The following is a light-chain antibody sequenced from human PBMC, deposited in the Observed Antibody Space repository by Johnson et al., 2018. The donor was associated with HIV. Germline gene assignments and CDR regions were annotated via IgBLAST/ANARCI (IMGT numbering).Light chain of an antibody. Sequence: QSVLTQPPSVSAAPGQKVTISCSGSSSNIGNNYVSWYQQLPGTAPKLLIYDNNKRPSGITDRFSGSKSGTSATMGITGLQTGDEADYYCGTWDSSLSVLYVFGTGTTSTVL. J-gene: IGLJ1*01. CDR1: SSNIGNNY. CDR2: DNN. CDR3: GTWDSSLSVLYV. V-gene: IGLV1-51*01.